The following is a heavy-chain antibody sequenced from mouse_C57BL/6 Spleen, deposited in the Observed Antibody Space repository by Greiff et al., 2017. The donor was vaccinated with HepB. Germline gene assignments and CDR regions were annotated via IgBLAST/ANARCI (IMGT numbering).Heavy chain of an antibody. CDR1: GYSFTDYN. D-gene: IGHD1-1*01. CDR2: INPNYGTT. V-gene: IGHV1-39*01. CDR3: ARSLITTVVADYAMDY. J-gene: IGHJ4*01. Sequence: EVQLQQSGPELVKPGASVKISCKASGYSFTDYNMNWVKQSNGKSLEWIGVINPNYGTTSYNQKFKGKATLTVDQSSSTAYMQIHSLTSEDSAVYYCARSLITTVVADYAMDYWGQGTSVTVSS.